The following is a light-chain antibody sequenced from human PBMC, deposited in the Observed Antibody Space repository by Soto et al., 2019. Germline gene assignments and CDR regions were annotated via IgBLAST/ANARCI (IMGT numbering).Light chain of an antibody. V-gene: IGLV2-11*01. CDR1: SSDVGAYNY. CDR3: CSYAGSYVV. J-gene: IGLJ2*01. Sequence: QSALTRPRSVSGSPGQSVTISCTGTSSDVGAYNYISWYQQYPGKAPKLMIYDVSGRPSGVPARFSGSKSGNTASLTISGLQAEDEADYYCCSYAGSYVVFGGGTKVTVL. CDR2: DVS.